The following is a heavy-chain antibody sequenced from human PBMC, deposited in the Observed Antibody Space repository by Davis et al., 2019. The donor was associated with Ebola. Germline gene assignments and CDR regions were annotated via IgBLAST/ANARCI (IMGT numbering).Heavy chain of an antibody. CDR1: GFTFSSYA. D-gene: IGHD1-26*01. J-gene: IGHJ4*02. CDR2: ISGSGGST. CDR3: AKAVGATDY. Sequence: GESLKISCAASGFTFSSYAMSWVRQAPGKGLEWVSAISGSGGSTYYADSVKGRFTISRDNSKNTLYLQMNSLRAEDTAVYYCAKAVGATDYWGQGTLVTVSS. V-gene: IGHV3-23*01.